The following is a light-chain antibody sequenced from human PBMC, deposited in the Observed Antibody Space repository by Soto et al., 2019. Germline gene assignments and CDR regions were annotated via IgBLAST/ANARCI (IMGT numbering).Light chain of an antibody. Sequence: DIRMTQSPSFLSASVGDRVTRTCRASQSIGKHLNWYQQKPGKAPKFLIYGASTLQSGVPSRFTGSGSGTDFTLTVNSLQAEDFATYYCQQSYTSPTTFGQGTRLEIK. CDR3: QQSYTSPTT. CDR2: GAS. V-gene: IGKV1-39*01. CDR1: QSIGKH. J-gene: IGKJ5*01.